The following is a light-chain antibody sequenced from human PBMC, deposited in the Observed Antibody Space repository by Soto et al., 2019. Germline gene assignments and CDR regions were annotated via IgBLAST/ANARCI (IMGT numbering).Light chain of an antibody. CDR1: QDISNF. J-gene: IGKJ2*01. V-gene: IGKV1-33*01. Sequence: DIQMTQSPSSLSASVGDRVTITCQASQDISNFLNWYHQKPGKAPNLLIYDASNLAAGVPSGFSGSGSGTDFTFTISSLQPEDIGTYYCQHCFTVPYTFGQGTKVDIK. CDR2: DAS. CDR3: QHCFTVPYT.